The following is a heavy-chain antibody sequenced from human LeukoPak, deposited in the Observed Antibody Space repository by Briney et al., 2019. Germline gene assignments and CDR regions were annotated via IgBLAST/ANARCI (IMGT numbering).Heavy chain of an antibody. CDR3: ARSGVGAIDAFDI. CDR1: GYTFTSYG. J-gene: IGHJ3*02. V-gene: IGHV1-69*06. D-gene: IGHD1-26*01. Sequence: ASVMVSCKASGYTFTSYGISWVRQAPGQGLEWMGGIIPIFGTANYAQKFQGRVTITADKSTSTAYMELSSLRSEDTAVYYCARSGVGAIDAFDIWGQGTMVTVSS. CDR2: IIPIFGTA.